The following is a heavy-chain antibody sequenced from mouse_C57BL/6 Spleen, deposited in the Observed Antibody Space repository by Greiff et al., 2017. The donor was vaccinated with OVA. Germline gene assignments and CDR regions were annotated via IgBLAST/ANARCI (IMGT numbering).Heavy chain of an antibody. CDR2: IYPRSGNT. J-gene: IGHJ1*03. Sequence: QVQLQQSGAELARPGASVKLSCKASGYTFTSYGISWVKQRTGQGLEWIGEIYPRSGNTYYNEKFKGKATLTADKSSSTAYMELRSLTSEDSAVYFCARLNHYGSSYRYWYFDVWGTGTTVTVSS. D-gene: IGHD1-1*01. CDR3: ARLNHYGSSYRYWYFDV. CDR1: GYTFTSYG. V-gene: IGHV1-81*01.